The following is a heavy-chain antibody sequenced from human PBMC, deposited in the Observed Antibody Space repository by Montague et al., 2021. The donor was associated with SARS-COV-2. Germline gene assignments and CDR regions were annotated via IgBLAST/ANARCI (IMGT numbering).Heavy chain of an antibody. J-gene: IGHJ4*02. D-gene: IGHD6-13*01. V-gene: IGHV4-4*07. Sequence: SETLSLTCTVSFGSVKNYFWSWIRQPVGKGLEWIGRIFVTGGTKYTPSLKSRVTMSLDTSKNQFSLKLRSVTAADTAIYYCAGAFGSSFDFWGQGIPVAVSS. CDR2: IFVTGGT. CDR1: FGSVKNYF. CDR3: AGAFGSSFDF.